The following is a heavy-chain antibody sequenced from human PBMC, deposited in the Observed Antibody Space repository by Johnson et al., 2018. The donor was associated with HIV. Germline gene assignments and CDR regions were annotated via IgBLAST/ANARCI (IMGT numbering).Heavy chain of an antibody. CDR3: ARDPAAAALRAFDI. Sequence: QVQLVESGGGVVQPGRSLRLSCAASGFTFSNYAMHWVRQAPGKGLEWVAVLWYNGSKQYYADSVKGRFTISRDNSKHTLYLQMNSLRAEDTAVYYCARDPAAAALRAFDIWGQGTMVTVSS. CDR2: LWYNGSKQ. D-gene: IGHD6-13*01. J-gene: IGHJ3*02. CDR1: GFTFSNYA. V-gene: IGHV3-33*01.